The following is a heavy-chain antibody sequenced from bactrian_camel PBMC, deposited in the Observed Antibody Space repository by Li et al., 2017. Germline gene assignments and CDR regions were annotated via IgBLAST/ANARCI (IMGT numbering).Heavy chain of an antibody. CDR2: IDSDGDT. CDR1: GYRYDTYC. Sequence: HVQLVESGGGSVQAGGSLRLSCAAPGYRYDTYCMGWFRQAPGKAREGIAVIDSDGDTAYAESMKDRFTISQDSARNTVYLQMNNLQPEDTATYYCAEGRGSRGEHCYSLNYWGQGTQVTVS. J-gene: IGHJ4*01. V-gene: IGHV3S26*01. D-gene: IGHD6*01. CDR3: AEGRGSRGEHCYSLNY.